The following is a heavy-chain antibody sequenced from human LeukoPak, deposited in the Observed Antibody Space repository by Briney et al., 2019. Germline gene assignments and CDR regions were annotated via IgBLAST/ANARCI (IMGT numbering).Heavy chain of an antibody. CDR3: ARIKGVGAFDI. Sequence: GASVKVSCKASGYTFTSYYMHWVRLAPGQGLEWMGIINPSAGGTNYAQKFQGRVTMTRDTSTSTVYMELSSLRSEDTAVYYCARIKGVGAFDIWGQGTVVSVSS. J-gene: IGHJ3*02. CDR2: INPSAGGT. CDR1: GYTFTSYY. D-gene: IGHD3-16*01. V-gene: IGHV1-46*01.